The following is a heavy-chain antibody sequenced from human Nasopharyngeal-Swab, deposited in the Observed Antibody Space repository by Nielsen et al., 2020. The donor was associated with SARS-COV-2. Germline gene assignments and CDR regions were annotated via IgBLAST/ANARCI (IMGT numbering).Heavy chain of an antibody. CDR3: VKHQGSSSDQ. CDR1: GVIFSKYW. CDR2: VNQDGSRT. V-gene: IGHV3-74*01. J-gene: IGHJ4*02. Sequence: GESLKISCEVSGVIFSKYWMRWVRQVPGKGLVWVSRVNQDGSRTDYADSVRGRFTISRDNAKNTLYLQMNSLRVEDTAVYYCVKHQGSSSDQWGQGTLVTVSS.